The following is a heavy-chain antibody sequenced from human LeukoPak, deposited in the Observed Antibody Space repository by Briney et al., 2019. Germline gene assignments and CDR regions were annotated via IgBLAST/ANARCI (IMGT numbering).Heavy chain of an antibody. Sequence: PSETLSLTCTVYSGSFSGYYWSWIPQPPGKGREWIGEINHSGSNNYNPSLKSRVTISVDTSKHQFSLKLSSVTAADTAVYYCARGHAQYDYGERPYYYYGMDVWGRGTTVTVSS. CDR1: SGSFSGYY. CDR2: INHSGSN. J-gene: IGHJ6*01. CDR3: ARGHAQYDYGERPYYYYGMDV. D-gene: IGHD4-17*01. V-gene: IGHV4-34*01.